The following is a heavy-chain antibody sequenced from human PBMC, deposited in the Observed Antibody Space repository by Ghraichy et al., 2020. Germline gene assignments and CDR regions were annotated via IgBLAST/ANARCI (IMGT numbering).Heavy chain of an antibody. Sequence: GGSLRLSCAASGFTVSSNYMSWVRQAPGKGLEWVSVIYSGGSTYYADSVKGRFTISRDNSKNTLYLQMNSLRAEDTAVYYCARDAYGDNPYYYYYGMDVWGQGTTVTVSS. CDR3: ARDAYGDNPYYYYYGMDV. V-gene: IGHV3-53*01. D-gene: IGHD4-17*01. CDR2: IYSGGST. J-gene: IGHJ6*02. CDR1: GFTVSSNY.